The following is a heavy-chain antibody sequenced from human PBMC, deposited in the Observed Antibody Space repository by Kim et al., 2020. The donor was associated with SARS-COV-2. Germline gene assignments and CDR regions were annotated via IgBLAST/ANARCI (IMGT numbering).Heavy chain of an antibody. Sequence: GGSLRLSCAASGFTFSSYAMHWVRQAPGKGLEWVAVISYDGSNKYYADSVKGRFTISRDNSKNTLYLQMNSLRAEDTAVYYCARMGWDSSGYLGAFDIWGQGTMVTVSS. CDR2: ISYDGSNK. V-gene: IGHV3-30-3*01. D-gene: IGHD3-22*01. CDR3: ARMGWDSSGYLGAFDI. J-gene: IGHJ3*02. CDR1: GFTFSSYA.